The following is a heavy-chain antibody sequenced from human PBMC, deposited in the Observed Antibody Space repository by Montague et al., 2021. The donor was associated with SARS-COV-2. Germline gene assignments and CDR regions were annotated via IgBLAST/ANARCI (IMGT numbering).Heavy chain of an antibody. CDR1: GFSLSTSGMC. J-gene: IGHJ3*02. D-gene: IGHD1-26*01. V-gene: IGHV2-70*01. CDR2: XDWXDDK. CDR3: ARIWGATRGDAFDI. Sequence: PALVTPTQTLTLTCTFSGFSLSTSGMCVSWIRQPPGKALEWLALXDWXDDKYYSTSLKTRLTISKDTSKNPVVLTMTNMDPVDTATYYCARIWGATRGDAFDIWGQGTMVTVSS.